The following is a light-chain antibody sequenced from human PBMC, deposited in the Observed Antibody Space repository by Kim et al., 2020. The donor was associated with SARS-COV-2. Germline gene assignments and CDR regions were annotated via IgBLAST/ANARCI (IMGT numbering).Light chain of an antibody. CDR2: QDS. CDR1: KLGDKY. CDR3: QAWDSSSHVV. V-gene: IGLV3-1*01. Sequence: SYELTQPPSVSVSPGQTASITCSGDKLGDKYACWYRQKPGQSPVLVIYQDSKRPSGISERFSGSNSGNTATLTISGTQAMDEADYYCQAWDSSSHVVFGGGTKLTVL. J-gene: IGLJ2*01.